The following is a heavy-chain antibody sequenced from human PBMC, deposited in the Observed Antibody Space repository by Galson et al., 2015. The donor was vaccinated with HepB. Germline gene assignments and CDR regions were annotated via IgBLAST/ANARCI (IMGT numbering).Heavy chain of an antibody. V-gene: IGHV3-30*03. J-gene: IGHJ4*02. CDR3: AREGAGAMMFLDQ. CDR2: ISYDGSNK. Sequence: SLRLSCAASGFTFSNYGMHWVRQAPGKGLEWVAVISYDGSNKYYADSVKGRFTISRDNSKNTLHLQINRGRVEDTAVYYCAREGAGAMMFLDQWGQGALVTVSS. CDR1: GFTFSNYG. D-gene: IGHD1-26*01.